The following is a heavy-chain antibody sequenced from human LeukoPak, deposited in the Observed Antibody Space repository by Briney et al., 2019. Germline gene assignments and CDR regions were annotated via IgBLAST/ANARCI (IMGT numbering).Heavy chain of an antibody. D-gene: IGHD3/OR15-3a*01. Sequence: GASVKVSCKASGYTFTRYGVNWVRQAPGQGLEWMGWINPKIGNPTYAQGFTGRFVFSLDTSVTTAYLQINSLRDEDTAVYYCARSGSWTDHPAFDIWGQGTMVTVSS. CDR3: ARSGSWTDHPAFDI. CDR2: INPKIGNP. V-gene: IGHV7-4-1*02. J-gene: IGHJ3*02. CDR1: GYTFTRYG.